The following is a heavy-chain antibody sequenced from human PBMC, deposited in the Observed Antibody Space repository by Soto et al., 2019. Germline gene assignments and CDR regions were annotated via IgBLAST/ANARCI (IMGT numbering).Heavy chain of an antibody. D-gene: IGHD2-2*01. CDR3: ARDRYCSSTSCYYWFDP. Sequence: PGGSLRLSCAASGFTFSSYGMHWVRQAPGKGLEWVAVIWYDGSNKYYADSVKGRFTISRDNSKNTLYLQMNSLRAEDTAVYYCARDRYCSSTSCYYWFDPWGQGTLVTVPQ. CDR2: IWYDGSNK. J-gene: IGHJ5*02. V-gene: IGHV3-33*01. CDR1: GFTFSSYG.